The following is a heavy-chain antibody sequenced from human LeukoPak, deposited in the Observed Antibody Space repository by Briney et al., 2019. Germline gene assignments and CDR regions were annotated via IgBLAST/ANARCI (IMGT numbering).Heavy chain of an antibody. D-gene: IGHD2-2*01. CDR1: GGSISSGGYS. CDR2: IYHSGST. Sequence: SETLSLTCAVSGGSISSGGYSWSWIRQPPGKGLEWIGYIYHSGSTYYNPSLKSRVTISVDRSKNQFSLKLSSVTAADTAVYYCARARAGGYCSSTSCHDPYYYYGMDVWGQGTTVTVSS. V-gene: IGHV4-30-2*01. J-gene: IGHJ6*02. CDR3: ARARAGGYCSSTSCHDPYYYYGMDV.